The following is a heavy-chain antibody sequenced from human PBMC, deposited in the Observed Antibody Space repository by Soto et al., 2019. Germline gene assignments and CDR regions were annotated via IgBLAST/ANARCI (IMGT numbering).Heavy chain of an antibody. Sequence: QVQLVQSGAEVKKPGSSVKVSCKASGGTFSSYAISWVRQAPGQGLEWMGGIIPIFGTANYAQKFQGRVTITADKSTSTAYMELSSLRSEDTAVYYCARDRGRSSSSGYYYYYGMDVWGQGTTVTVSS. J-gene: IGHJ6*02. CDR1: GGTFSSYA. CDR2: IIPIFGTA. CDR3: ARDRGRSSSSGYYYYYGMDV. D-gene: IGHD6-6*01. V-gene: IGHV1-69*06.